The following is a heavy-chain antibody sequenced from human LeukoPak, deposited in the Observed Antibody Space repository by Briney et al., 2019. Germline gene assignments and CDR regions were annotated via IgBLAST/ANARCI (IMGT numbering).Heavy chain of an antibody. D-gene: IGHD5-18*01. CDR2: INPAGTET. CDR3: GKTTTGYSSGQKPAWPVDS. J-gene: IGHJ4*02. Sequence: GGSLRLSCAASGFSFSAYWMTWVRQAPGTGLEWVANINPAGTETYYVDPVKGRFTISRDNAKNLLYLQMNSLRADDTAVYYCGKTTTGYSSGQKPAWPVDSWGQGTLVTVSS. CDR1: GFSFSAYW. V-gene: IGHV3-7*03.